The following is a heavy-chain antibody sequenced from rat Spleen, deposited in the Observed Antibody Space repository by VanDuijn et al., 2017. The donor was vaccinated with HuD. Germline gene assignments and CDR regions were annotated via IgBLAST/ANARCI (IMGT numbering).Heavy chain of an antibody. CDR1: GFTFSNYG. V-gene: IGHV5-29*01. CDR2: ISYDGSST. Sequence: EVQLVESGGGLVQPGRSLKLSCAASGFTFSNYGMAWVRQTPTKGLEWVATISYDGSSTYYRDSVKGRFTISRDNAKSTLYLQMDSLRTEHTATYYCARQGGFAYWGQGTLVTVSS. J-gene: IGHJ3*01. CDR3: ARQGGFAY.